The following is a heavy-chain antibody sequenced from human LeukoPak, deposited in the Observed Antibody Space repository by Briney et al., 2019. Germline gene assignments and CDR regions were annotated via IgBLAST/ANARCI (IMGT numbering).Heavy chain of an antibody. V-gene: IGHV1-3*01. CDR2: INAGNGNT. D-gene: IGHD3-10*01. CDR3: AREGLSDGSGILHAFDI. Sequence: ASVKVSCKASGYTFTSYAMHWVRQAPGQRLEWMGWINAGNGNTKYSQKFQGRVTITRDTSASTAYMELSSLRSEDTAVYYCAREGLSDGSGILHAFDIWGQGTMVTVSS. J-gene: IGHJ3*02. CDR1: GYTFTSYA.